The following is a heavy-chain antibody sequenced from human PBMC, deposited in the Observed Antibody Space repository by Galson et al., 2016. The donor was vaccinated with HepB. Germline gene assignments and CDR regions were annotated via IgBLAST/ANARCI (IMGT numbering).Heavy chain of an antibody. J-gene: IGHJ4*02. D-gene: IGHD2-21*02. Sequence: PALVKPTQTLTLTCTFSGFSFNTNGGVGVGWIRQSPGKALEWLGIIYWDDDKRYSPSLKNRVTITKDTSKNQVVLTMTNMDPVDTGTYYCARRALGDWPAFDYWGQGALVSVSS. V-gene: IGHV2-5*02. CDR2: IYWDDDK. CDR3: ARRALGDWPAFDY. CDR1: GFSFNTNGGVG.